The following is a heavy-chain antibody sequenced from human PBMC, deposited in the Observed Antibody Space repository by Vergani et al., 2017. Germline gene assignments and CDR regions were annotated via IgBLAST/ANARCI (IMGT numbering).Heavy chain of an antibody. Sequence: VLLQEPGPGLVRPSETLSLTCSVSGASIDSFYCFWIRQSPGKGLEWIGYVFRNGNVNYNPSFNFRVAIHTSNNELSFRVTSATAAAPAVYYCAGDFGGEWYFDLWGRSAAVTVSS. CDR3: AGDFGGEWYFDL. V-gene: IGHV4-4*08. D-gene: IGHD4-23*01. CDR2: VFRNGNV. CDR1: GASIDSFY. J-gene: IGHJ2*01.